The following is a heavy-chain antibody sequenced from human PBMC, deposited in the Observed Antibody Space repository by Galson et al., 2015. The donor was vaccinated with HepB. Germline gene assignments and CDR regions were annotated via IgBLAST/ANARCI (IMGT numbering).Heavy chain of an antibody. J-gene: IGHJ6*03. D-gene: IGHD3-3*01. CDR1: GGTFSSYA. V-gene: IGHV1-69*13. Sequence: SVKVSCKASGGTFSSYAISWVRQAPGQGLEWMGGIIPIFGTANYAQKFQGRVTITADESTSTAYMELSSLRSEDTAVYYCARDPTSRHYDAEKHYYYYYYMDVWGKGTTVTVSS. CDR3: ARDPTSRHYDAEKHYYYYYYMDV. CDR2: IIPIFGTA.